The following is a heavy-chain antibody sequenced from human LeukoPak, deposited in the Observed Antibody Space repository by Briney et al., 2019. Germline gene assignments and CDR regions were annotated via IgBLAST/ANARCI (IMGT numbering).Heavy chain of an antibody. D-gene: IGHD3-3*01. CDR2: ISSSSSTI. J-gene: IGHJ4*02. V-gene: IGHV3-48*01. CDR3: ARDQEYDFWSGYPDY. CDR1: GFTFSSYA. Sequence: GGSLRLSCAASGFTFSSYAMSWVRQAPGKGLEWVSCISSSSSTIYYADSVKGRFTISRDNAKNSLYLQMNSLRAEDTAVYYCARDQEYDFWSGYPDYWGQGTLVTVSS.